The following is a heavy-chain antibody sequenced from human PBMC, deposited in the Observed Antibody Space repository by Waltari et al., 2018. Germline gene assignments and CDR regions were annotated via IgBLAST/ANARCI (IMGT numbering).Heavy chain of an antibody. CDR1: GYTFTGFY. V-gene: IGHV1-2*06. Sequence: QVQLVQSGAEVKKPGASVKVSCKTSGYTFTGFYIYWMRQAPGPGLEYMGRINPDSGATEYAQKLEGRLTMTRDTSINTAYMEMSSLTPDDTAVFYCARDHHSDCPGGVCFHFDYWGQGTLVTVSS. CDR3: ARDHHSDCPGGVCFHFDY. D-gene: IGHD2-8*02. CDR2: INPDSGAT. J-gene: IGHJ4*02.